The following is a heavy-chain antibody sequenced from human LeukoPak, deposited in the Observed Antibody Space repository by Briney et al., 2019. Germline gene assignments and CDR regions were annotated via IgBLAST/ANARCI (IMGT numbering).Heavy chain of an antibody. CDR2: INPNSGGT. J-gene: IGHJ4*02. D-gene: IGHD3-16*01. CDR3: ARSWYYDYVWGSYNHLDY. Sequence: GASVKVSCKASGGTFSSYAISWVRQAPGQGLEWMGWINPNSGGTNYAQKFQGRVTMTRDTSISTAYMELSRLRSDDTAVYYCARSWYYDYVWGSYNHLDYWGQGTLVTVSS. V-gene: IGHV1-2*02. CDR1: GGTFSSYA.